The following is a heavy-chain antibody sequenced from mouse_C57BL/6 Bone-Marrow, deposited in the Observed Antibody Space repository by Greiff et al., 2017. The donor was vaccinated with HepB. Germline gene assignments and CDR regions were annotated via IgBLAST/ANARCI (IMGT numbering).Heavy chain of an antibody. CDR1: GFTFSDYG. J-gene: IGHJ4*01. CDR2: ISSGSSTI. Sequence: EVQRVESGGGLVKPGGSLKLSCAASGFTFSDYGMHWVRQAPEKGLEWVAYISSGSSTIYYADTVKGRFTISRDNAKNTLFLQMTILRSEDTAMYYCARPLPAYAMDYWGQGTSVTVSS. D-gene: IGHD5-5*01. CDR3: ARPLPAYAMDY. V-gene: IGHV5-17*01.